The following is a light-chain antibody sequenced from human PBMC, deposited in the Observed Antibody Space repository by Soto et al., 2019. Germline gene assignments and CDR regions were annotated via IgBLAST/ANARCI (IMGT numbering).Light chain of an antibody. J-gene: IGKJ5*01. CDR2: GAS. CDR1: QSVSSNY. Sequence: ELVLTQSPGTLSLSPGERVTLSCRASQSVSSNYLAWYRQKPGQAPRLLIYGASSRATGIPDRFSGSGSGTDFTLTISRLEPEDFAVYYCQQYGISPITFGQGTRLEIK. V-gene: IGKV3-20*01. CDR3: QQYGISPIT.